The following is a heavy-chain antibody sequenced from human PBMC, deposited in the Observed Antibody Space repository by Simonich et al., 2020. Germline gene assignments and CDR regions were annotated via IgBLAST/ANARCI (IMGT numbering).Heavy chain of an antibody. CDR3: ARHYYGDYYFDY. D-gene: IGHD4-17*01. V-gene: IGHV3-48*03. J-gene: IGHJ4*02. CDR2: ISSRGGTI. CDR1: GLTFSSYE. Sequence: EVQLVESGGGLVQPGGSLRLSCAASGLTFSSYERNWVRQAPGKGVRGVLYISSRGGTIYYANSLKGRFTISRANAKNSLYLQMNSLRAEDTAVYYCARHYYGDYYFDYWGQGTLVTVSS.